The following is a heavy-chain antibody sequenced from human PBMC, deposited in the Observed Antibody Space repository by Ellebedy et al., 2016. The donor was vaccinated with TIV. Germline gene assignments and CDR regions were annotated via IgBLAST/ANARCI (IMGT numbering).Heavy chain of an antibody. V-gene: IGHV1-2*02. J-gene: IGHJ4*02. CDR3: ATSHYDFWLDY. Sequence: ASVKVSCXASGYTFTSYYMHWVRQAPGQGLEWMGWINPNSGDTNYAQKFQGRVTMTRDTSISTAYMELSRLRSDDTAVYYCATSHYDFWLDYWGQGTLVTVSS. CDR2: INPNSGDT. CDR1: GYTFTSYY. D-gene: IGHD3-3*01.